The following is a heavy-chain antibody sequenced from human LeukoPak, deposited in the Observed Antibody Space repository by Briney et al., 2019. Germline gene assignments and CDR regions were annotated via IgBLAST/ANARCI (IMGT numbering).Heavy chain of an antibody. D-gene: IGHD6-13*01. CDR1: GFTFSSYG. Sequence: PGGSLRLSCAASGFTFSSYGMHWVRQAPGKGLEWVAVIWYDGSNKYYADSVKGRFTISRDNSKNTLYLQMDSLRAEDTAVYYCARDFDSSSWPSRYYYYGMGVWGQGTTVTVSS. CDR2: IWYDGSNK. J-gene: IGHJ6*02. V-gene: IGHV3-33*01. CDR3: ARDFDSSSWPSRYYYYGMGV.